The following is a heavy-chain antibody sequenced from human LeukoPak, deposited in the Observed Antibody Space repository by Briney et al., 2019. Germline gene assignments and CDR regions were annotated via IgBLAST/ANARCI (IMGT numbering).Heavy chain of an antibody. CDR2: MNPNSGNT. Sequence: ASVKVSCKASGYTFTSYDINWVRQATGQGLEWMGRMNPNSGNTGYAQKFQGRVTMTRNTSISTAYMELSSLRSEDTAVYYCARGRSKSLGTVNAFIHWGQGTLVTVSS. CDR1: GYTFTSYD. J-gene: IGHJ4*02. V-gene: IGHV1-8*01. CDR3: ARGRSKSLGTVNAFIH. D-gene: IGHD4-17*01.